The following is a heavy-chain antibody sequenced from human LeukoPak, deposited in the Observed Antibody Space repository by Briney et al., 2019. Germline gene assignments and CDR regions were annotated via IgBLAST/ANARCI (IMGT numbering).Heavy chain of an antibody. CDR1: GYTFTSYY. Sequence: ASVKVSCKASGYTFTSYYMHWVRQAPGQGLEWMGIINPSGGSTNYAQKFQGRVTMTRDTSTNTVYMELSSLRSEDTAVYYCATNILVRDIINWFDPWGQGTLVTVSS. D-gene: IGHD3-10*01. J-gene: IGHJ5*02. CDR3: ATNILVRDIINWFDP. CDR2: INPSGGST. V-gene: IGHV1-46*01.